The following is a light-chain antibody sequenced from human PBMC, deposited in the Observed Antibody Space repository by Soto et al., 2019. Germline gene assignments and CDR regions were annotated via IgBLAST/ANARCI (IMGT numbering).Light chain of an antibody. V-gene: IGLV2-14*01. CDR1: RSDVGGSKY. CDR3: SSYRSSGTLVV. Sequence: QSALTQPASVSGSPGQSITISCTGTRSDVGGSKYVSWYQQYPGKAPKVMIYEVSDWPAGVSNRFSGSKFGNTASLTISGLQAEDDADYYCSSYRSSGTLVVFGSGTKVTVL. CDR2: EVS. J-gene: IGLJ1*01.